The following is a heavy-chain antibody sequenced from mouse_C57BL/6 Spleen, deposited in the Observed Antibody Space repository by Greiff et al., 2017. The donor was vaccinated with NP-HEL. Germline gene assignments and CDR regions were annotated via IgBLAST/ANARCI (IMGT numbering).Heavy chain of an antibody. CDR1: GFTFSSYA. D-gene: IGHD1-1*01. CDR3: TREEGQRVAYYYGSSDYAIDY. Sequence: EVKLVESGEGLVKPGGSLKLSCAASGFTFSSYAMSWVRQTPEKRLEWVAYISSGGDYIYYADTVKGRFTISRDNARNTLYLQMSSLKSEDTAMYYCTREEGQRVAYYYGSSDYAIDYWGQGTSVTVSS. V-gene: IGHV5-9-1*02. CDR2: ISSGGDYI. J-gene: IGHJ4*01.